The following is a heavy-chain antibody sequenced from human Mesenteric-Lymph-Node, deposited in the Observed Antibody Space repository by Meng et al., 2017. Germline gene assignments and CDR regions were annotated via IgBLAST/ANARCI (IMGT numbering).Heavy chain of an antibody. Sequence: QVRRRLWGEGPTIPSEAMTPTGAVDSRSVGGSCGRWIRQTGGKGLGRIGEINQSGSTNDDPSLKSRLPISVATSRHPFSLKLTSVPAAATAVYYCARVRSAWFDPWGQGTLVTVSS. V-gene: IGHV4-34*01. CDR3: ARVRSAWFDP. CDR2: INQSGST. J-gene: IGHJ5*02. CDR1: SRSVGGSC.